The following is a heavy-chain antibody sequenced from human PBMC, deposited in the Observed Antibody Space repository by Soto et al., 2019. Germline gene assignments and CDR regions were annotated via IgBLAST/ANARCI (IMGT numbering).Heavy chain of an antibody. D-gene: IGHD6-19*01. CDR1: GGSISSYY. CDR3: ARSSSYSSGWYGNYYYYGMDV. J-gene: IGHJ6*02. V-gene: IGHV4-59*01. CDR2: IYYSGST. Sequence: SETLSLTWTVSGGSISSYYWSWIRQPPGKGLEWIGYIYYSGSTNYNPSLKSRVTISVDTSKNQFSLKLSSVTAADTAVYYCARSSSYSSGWYGNYYYYGMDVWGQGTTVTVSS.